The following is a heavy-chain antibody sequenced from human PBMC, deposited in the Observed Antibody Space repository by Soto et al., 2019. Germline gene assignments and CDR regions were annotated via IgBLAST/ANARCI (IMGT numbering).Heavy chain of an antibody. CDR2: ISYDGSNK. V-gene: IGHV3-30-3*01. J-gene: IGHJ6*02. CDR3: ARGNVLPYYYYYYGMDV. D-gene: IGHD3-16*01. CDR1: GFTFSSYA. Sequence: QVQLVESGGGVVQPGRSLRLSCAASGFTFSSYAMHWVRQAPGKGLEWVAVISYDGSNKYYADSVKGRFTISRDNPKNTLYRQMNSLRPEDTAVYYCARGNVLPYYYYYYGMDVWGQGTTVTVSS.